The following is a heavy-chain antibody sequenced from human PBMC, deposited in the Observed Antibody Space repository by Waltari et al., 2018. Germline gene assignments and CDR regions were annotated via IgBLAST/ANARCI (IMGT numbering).Heavy chain of an antibody. CDR3: AREDNHPIYYYGMDV. J-gene: IGHJ6*02. CDR1: GYTFTGYY. Sequence: QVQLVQSGAEVKKPGASVKVSCKASGYTFTGYYMHWVRQAHGQGLEWMGRINPNSGGTNYAQKFQGRVTMTRDTSISTAYMELSRLRSDDTAVYYCAREDNHPIYYYGMDVWGQGTTVTVSS. CDR2: INPNSGGT. V-gene: IGHV1-2*06.